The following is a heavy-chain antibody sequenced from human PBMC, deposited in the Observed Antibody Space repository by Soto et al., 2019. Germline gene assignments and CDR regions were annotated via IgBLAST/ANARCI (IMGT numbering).Heavy chain of an antibody. CDR2: IIPIFGTA. Sequence: ASVKVSCKASGGTFSSYAISWVRQAPGQGLEWMGGIIPIFGTANYAQKFQGRVTITADESISTAYLQWSSLKASDTAMYYCARLDSSPRSFDYWGQGTLVNVSS. J-gene: IGHJ4*02. V-gene: IGHV1-69*13. CDR1: GGTFSSYA. CDR3: ARLDSSPRSFDY. D-gene: IGHD6-13*01.